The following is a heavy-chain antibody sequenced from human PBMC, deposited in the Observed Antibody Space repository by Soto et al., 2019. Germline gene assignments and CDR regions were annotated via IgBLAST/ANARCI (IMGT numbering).Heavy chain of an antibody. CDR1: GGSISNQY. D-gene: IGHD7-27*01. CDR3: TRANWYSEY. CDR2: IYYNGNT. Sequence: QVQLQESGPGLVKPSETLSLTCSVSGGSISNQYWSWIRQTPGKGLECSGYIYYNGNTHYNPSLKSRVTMSVDPFRTQISLILTTVTGADTAVYYCTRANWYSEYWCQGTLVTVSS. V-gene: IGHV4-59*11. J-gene: IGHJ4*02.